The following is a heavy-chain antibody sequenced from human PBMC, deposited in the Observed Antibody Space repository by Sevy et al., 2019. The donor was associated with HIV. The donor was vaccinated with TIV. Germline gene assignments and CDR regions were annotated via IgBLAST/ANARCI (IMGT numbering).Heavy chain of an antibody. D-gene: IGHD3-22*01. Sequence: SETLSLTCTVSGGSISSSSYYWGWIRQPPGKGLEWIGSIYYSGSTYYNPSLKSRVTISVDTSKNQFSLKLSSVTAADTAVYYCARLNYYDSTGLYAFDIWGQRTMVTDSS. CDR2: IYYSGST. J-gene: IGHJ3*02. CDR1: GGSISSSSYY. V-gene: IGHV4-39*01. CDR3: ARLNYYDSTGLYAFDI.